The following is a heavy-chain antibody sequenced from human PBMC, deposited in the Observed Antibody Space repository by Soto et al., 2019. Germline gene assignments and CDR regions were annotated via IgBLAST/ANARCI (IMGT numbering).Heavy chain of an antibody. D-gene: IGHD3-22*01. J-gene: IGHJ4*02. Sequence: SVKVSCKASGGTFSSYTITWVRRAPGQGLEWMGGITPMFGTPNYAQKFRGRVTITADESTSTAYMELSSLRSEDTAMYFCARDGTLYDSRAYYYLYWGQGTLVTVSS. V-gene: IGHV1-69*13. CDR3: ARDGTLYDSRAYYYLY. CDR1: GGTFSSYT. CDR2: ITPMFGTP.